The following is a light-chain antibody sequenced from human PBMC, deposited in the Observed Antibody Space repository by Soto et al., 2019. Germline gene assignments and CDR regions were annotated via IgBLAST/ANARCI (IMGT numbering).Light chain of an antibody. V-gene: IGKV3-20*01. CDR1: QSISDNY. CDR3: QQYGSSPLT. Sequence: IVLKHSPGTLSLSPGERAALSCRASQSISDNYLAWYQQKPGQAPRLIIYGASSRATGIPDRFSGIGSGTDRTLTISRLEKEDFAVYDGQQYGSSPLTFGGGTKVDIK. CDR2: GAS. J-gene: IGKJ4*01.